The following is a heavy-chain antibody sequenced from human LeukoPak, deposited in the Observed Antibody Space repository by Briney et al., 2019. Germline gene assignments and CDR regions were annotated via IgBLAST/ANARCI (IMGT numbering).Heavy chain of an antibody. CDR2: IYYSGST. V-gene: IGHV4-39*01. D-gene: IGHD3-16*02. J-gene: IGHJ3*02. CDR1: CGSISSSSYY. CDR3: ARPLITFGGVIVPSTFDI. Sequence: SETLSLTCTVSCGSISSSSYYWGWIRQPPGKGLEWIGSIYYSGSTYYNPSLKSRVTISVDTSKNQFSLKLSSVTAADTAVYYCARPLITFGGVIVPSTFDIWGQGTMVTVSS.